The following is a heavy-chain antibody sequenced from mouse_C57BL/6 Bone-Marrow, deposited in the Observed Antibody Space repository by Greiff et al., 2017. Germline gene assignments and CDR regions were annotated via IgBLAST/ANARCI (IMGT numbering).Heavy chain of an antibody. CDR2: IYPRAGST. CDR3: ARDYGSSYWYFDV. V-gene: IGHV1-85*01. D-gene: IGHD1-1*01. CDR1: GYTFTSYD. J-gene: IGHJ1*03. Sequence: QVQLQQSGPELVKPGASVKLSCKASGYTFTSYDINWVKQRPGQGLEWIGWIYPRAGSTKYNEKFKGKATFTVDTSSSTAYMELHRLTSEDSAVYFCARDYGSSYWYFDVWGTGTTVTVSS.